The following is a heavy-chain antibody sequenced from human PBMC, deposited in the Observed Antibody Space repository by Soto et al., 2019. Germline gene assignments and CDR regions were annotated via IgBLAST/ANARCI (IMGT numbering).Heavy chain of an antibody. D-gene: IGHD3-10*01. Sequence: SETLSLTYTVSAGSITSDEYYWNWIRYRPGKGLEWIGFIHHTGSTFYNPSLESRASISIDTSESQFSLNLASVTVADTAVYYCARRPTGSGSSFFDYWGPGTLVTVSS. CDR1: AGSITSDEYY. J-gene: IGHJ4*02. CDR3: ARRPTGSGSSFFDY. V-gene: IGHV4-31*03. CDR2: IHHTGST.